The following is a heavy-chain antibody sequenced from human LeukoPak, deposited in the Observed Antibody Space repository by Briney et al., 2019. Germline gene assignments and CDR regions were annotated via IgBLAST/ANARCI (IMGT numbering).Heavy chain of an antibody. D-gene: IGHD6-13*01. CDR2: ISAYNGNT. J-gene: IGHJ1*01. CDR1: GYTFTSYG. CDR3: ARDLDSSSWYQYFQH. V-gene: IGHV1-18*01. Sequence: ASVNVSCKASGYTFTSYGISWVRQAPGQGLEWMGWISAYNGNTNYAQKLQGRVTMTTDTSTSTAYMELRSLRSDDTAVYYCARDLDSSSWYQYFQHWGQGTLVTVSS.